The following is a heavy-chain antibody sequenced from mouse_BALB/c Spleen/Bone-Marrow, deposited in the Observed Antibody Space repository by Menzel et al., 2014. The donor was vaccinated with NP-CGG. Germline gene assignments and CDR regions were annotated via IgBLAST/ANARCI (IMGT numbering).Heavy chain of an antibody. J-gene: IGHJ4*01. V-gene: IGHV5-12-2*01. CDR2: ISNGGGST. CDR1: GFTFSSYT. CDR3: ARHVGNPYAMDY. Sequence: EVQGVESGGGLVQPGGSLKLSCAASGFTFSSYTMSWVRQTQEKRLEGVAYISNGGGSTYYPDTVKGRFTISRDNAKNILYLQMSSLKSEDTAMYYCARHVGNPYAMDYWGQGTSVTVSS. D-gene: IGHD3-1*01.